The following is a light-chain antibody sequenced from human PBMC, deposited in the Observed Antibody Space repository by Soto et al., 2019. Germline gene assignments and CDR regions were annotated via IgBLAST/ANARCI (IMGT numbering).Light chain of an antibody. CDR3: MQSTHLPPT. V-gene: IGKV2-30*01. J-gene: IGKJ5*01. CDR2: KVF. CDR1: QSLVYADGNTY. Sequence: DVVMTQSPLSLPVTLGQSASISCTSSQSLVYADGNTYLNWLQQRPGQSPRRLIYKVFNRDSGVPDRFSGSASGSEFTLTTSRVEAEDVGIYYCMQSTHLPPTFGQGTRLEIK.